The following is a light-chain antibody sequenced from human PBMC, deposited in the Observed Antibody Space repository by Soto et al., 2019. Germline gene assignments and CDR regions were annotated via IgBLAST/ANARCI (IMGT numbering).Light chain of an antibody. CDR2: EVS. CDR3: SSYGGSNNYVV. CDR1: SSDVGGYNY. Sequence: QSAPTQPPSASGSPGQSVTISCTGTSSDVGGYNYVSWYQQHPGKAPKLMIYEVSKRPSGVPDRFSGSKSGNTASLTVSGLQAEDEADYYCSSYGGSNNYVVFGGGTQLTVL. J-gene: IGLJ2*01. V-gene: IGLV2-8*01.